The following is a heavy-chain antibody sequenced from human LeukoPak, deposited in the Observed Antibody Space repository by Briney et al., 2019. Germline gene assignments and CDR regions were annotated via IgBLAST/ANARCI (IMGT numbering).Heavy chain of an antibody. D-gene: IGHD6-19*01. CDR1: GFTFSSYA. CDR2: ISGSGGST. CDR3: AKDAYSSGEGVLFWFDP. Sequence: GGSLRLSCAASGFTFSSYAMSWVRQAPGKGLEWVSAISGSGGSTYYAGSVKGRFTISRDNSKNTLYLQMNSLRAEDTAVYYCAKDAYSSGEGVLFWFDPWGQGTLVTVSS. J-gene: IGHJ5*02. V-gene: IGHV3-23*01.